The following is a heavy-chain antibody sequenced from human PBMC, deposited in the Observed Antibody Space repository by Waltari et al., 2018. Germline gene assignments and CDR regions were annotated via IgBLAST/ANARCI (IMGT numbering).Heavy chain of an antibody. Sequence: QMQLVESGGGVVQPGGSLRLSCVASKFMFSSYGMHWVRQSPGKGLQWVAGIGDNGVAEDYAESVEGRFTISRDNSKDTVDLEGNYLTGEDTAVDYCVRGGLWDTSGRGAFDLWGPGTLVTVSS. CDR2: IGDNGVAE. V-gene: IGHV3-33*08. CDR3: VRGGLWDTSGRGAFDL. D-gene: IGHD1-1*01. J-gene: IGHJ3*01. CDR1: KFMFSSYG.